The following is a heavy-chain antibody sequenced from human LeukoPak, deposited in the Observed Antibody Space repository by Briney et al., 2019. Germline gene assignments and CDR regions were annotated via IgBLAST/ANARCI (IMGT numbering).Heavy chain of an antibody. Sequence: GGSLRLSCAASGFTFSSYAMHWVRQAPGKGLEWVAVISYDGSKKYYADSVKGRFTISRDNSKNTLYLQMNSLRAEDTAVYYCARADMPYTVYYYGMDVWGQGTTVTVPS. D-gene: IGHD2-2*01. CDR3: ARADMPYTVYYYGMDV. CDR2: ISYDGSKK. V-gene: IGHV3-30-3*01. CDR1: GFTFSSYA. J-gene: IGHJ6*02.